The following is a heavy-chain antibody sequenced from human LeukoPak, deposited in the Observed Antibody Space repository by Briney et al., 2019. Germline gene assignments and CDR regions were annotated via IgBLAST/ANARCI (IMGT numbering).Heavy chain of an antibody. D-gene: IGHD6-13*01. CDR3: GRQIASAGTAGFDF. Sequence: PSETLSLTCTVSGGSISSYYWSWIRQPAGKGLEWIGRIYSTGSTNYNPSLKSRVTMSVDTSKNQFPLRRRSVTAGDTAVYYCGRQIASAGTAGFDFWGQGALVTVSS. CDR1: GGSISSYY. J-gene: IGHJ4*02. CDR2: IYSTGST. V-gene: IGHV4-4*07.